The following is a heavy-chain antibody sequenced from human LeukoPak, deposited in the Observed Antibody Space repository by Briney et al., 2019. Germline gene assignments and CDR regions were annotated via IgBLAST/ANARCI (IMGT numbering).Heavy chain of an antibody. Sequence: GGSLRLSCAASGFTFSSYSMNWVRQAPGKGLEWVSSISSSSSYIYYADSVKGRFTISRDNAKNSLYLQMNSLRAEDTAVYYCARDDFRGPCSGGSCYNDYWGQGTLVTVSS. D-gene: IGHD2-15*01. J-gene: IGHJ4*02. CDR1: GFTFSSYS. V-gene: IGHV3-21*01. CDR2: ISSSSSYI. CDR3: ARDDFRGPCSGGSCYNDY.